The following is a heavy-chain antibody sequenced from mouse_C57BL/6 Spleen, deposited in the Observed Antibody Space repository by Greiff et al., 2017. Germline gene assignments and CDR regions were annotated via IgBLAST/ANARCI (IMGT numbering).Heavy chain of an antibody. Sequence: QVPLQQSGAELMKPGASVKLSCKATGYTFTGYRIEWVKQRPGHGLEWIGEILPGSGSTNYNEKFKGKATFTADTSSNTAYMQLSSLTTEDSAIYYCARDTTVVAHFDYWGQGTTLTVSS. V-gene: IGHV1-9*01. CDR2: ILPGSGST. CDR3: ARDTTVVAHFDY. J-gene: IGHJ2*01. D-gene: IGHD1-1*01. CDR1: GYTFTGYR.